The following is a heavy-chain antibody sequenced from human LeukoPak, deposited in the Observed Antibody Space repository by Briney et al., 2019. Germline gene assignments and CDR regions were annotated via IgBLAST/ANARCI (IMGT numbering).Heavy chain of an antibody. J-gene: IGHJ4*02. Sequence: PSETLSLTCTVSGGSISSYYWSWIRQPPGKGLEWIGYIYYSGSTNYNPSLKSRVTISVDTSKNQFSLKLSSVTAADTAVYYCARFSYSSSWYGDYFDYWGQGTLVTVSS. CDR1: GGSISSYY. CDR3: ARFSYSSSWYGDYFDY. CDR2: IYYSGST. V-gene: IGHV4-59*01. D-gene: IGHD6-13*01.